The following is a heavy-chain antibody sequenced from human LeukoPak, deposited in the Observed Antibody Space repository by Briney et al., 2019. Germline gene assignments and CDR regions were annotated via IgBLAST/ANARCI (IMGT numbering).Heavy chain of an antibody. V-gene: IGHV3-30*18. CDR1: GFTFSSYG. D-gene: IGHD3-10*01. J-gene: IGHJ4*02. CDR3: AKDLGASGSYGSDY. CDR2: ISYDGSNK. Sequence: PGGSLRLSCAASGFTFSSYGLHWVRQAPGKGLEWVTVISYDGSNKYYADSVKGRFTISRDNSKNTLYLQMNSLRAEDTAVYYCAKDLGASGSYGSDYWGQGTLVIVSS.